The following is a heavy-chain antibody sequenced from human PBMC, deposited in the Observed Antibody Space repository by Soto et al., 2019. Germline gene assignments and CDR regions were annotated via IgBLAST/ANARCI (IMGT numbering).Heavy chain of an antibody. CDR2: ISSSSSTI. D-gene: IGHD2-8*01. J-gene: IGHJ4*02. CDR1: GFTFSSYS. V-gene: IGHV3-48*01. Sequence: GGALRLSCAASGFTFSSYSMNWVRQAPGKGVEWVSYISSSSSTIYYADSVKGRFTISRDNAKNSLYLQMNSLRAEDTAVYYCARDRPSGYCTNGVCYFDYWGQGTLVTVSS. CDR3: ARDRPSGYCTNGVCYFDY.